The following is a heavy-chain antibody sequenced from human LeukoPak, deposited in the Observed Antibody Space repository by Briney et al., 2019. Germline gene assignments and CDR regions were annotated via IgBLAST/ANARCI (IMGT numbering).Heavy chain of an antibody. CDR1: GFTFSSYA. D-gene: IGHD3-10*01. V-gene: IGHV3-23*01. CDR2: ISGSGGST. Sequence: HPGGSLRLSCSASGFTFSSYAKSWVRQAPGQGLEWLSAISGSGGSTYYADSVKGRFTISRDNSKNTLFLQMNSLRADDAAVYYCAKEPTFGVRGVNDAFDVWGPRTMVNVSS. J-gene: IGHJ3*01. CDR3: AKEPTFGVRGVNDAFDV.